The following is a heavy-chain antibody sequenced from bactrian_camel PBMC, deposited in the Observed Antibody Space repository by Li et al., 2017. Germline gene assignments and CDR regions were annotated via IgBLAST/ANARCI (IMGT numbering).Heavy chain of an antibody. V-gene: IGHV3S54*01. J-gene: IGHJ4*01. D-gene: IGHD3*01. CDR1: GHSRGSNC. Sequence: QVQLVESGGGSVQGGGSLRLSCKVSGHSRGSNCVGWYRLPPGRAPAEREGIAAIRRDGGETWYAASVKGRFTISQDNAKNTVYLEMDSLKSEDTAMYYCASGGFWAKTSFCNGDYSSRGLSYWGLGTQVTVS. CDR3: ASGGFWAKTSFCNGDYSSRGLSY. CDR2: IRRDGGET.